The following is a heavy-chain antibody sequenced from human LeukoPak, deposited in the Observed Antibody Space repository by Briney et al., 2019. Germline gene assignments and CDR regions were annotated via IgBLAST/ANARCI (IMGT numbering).Heavy chain of an antibody. V-gene: IGHV3-23*01. Sequence: PGGSLRLSCAASGFTFSSYAMSWVRQAPGKGLEWVSALSGSGSNTYYADSVKGRFTSSRDNSKNTLYLQMNSLRAEDTAVYYCAKDRRPSTVVTYPRDWGQGTLVTVSS. CDR1: GFTFSSYA. CDR2: LSGSGSNT. J-gene: IGHJ4*02. D-gene: IGHD4-11*01. CDR3: AKDRRPSTVVTYPRD.